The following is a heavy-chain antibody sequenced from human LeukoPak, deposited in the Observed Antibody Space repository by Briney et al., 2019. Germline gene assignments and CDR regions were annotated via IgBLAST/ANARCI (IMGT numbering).Heavy chain of an antibody. Sequence: PGGSLRLSCAASGFTFSSYGMHWVRQAPGKGLEWVAFIRYDGSNKYYADSVKGRFTISRDNSKSTLDLQMNSLRAEDTAVYYCAKSAGAAAHMDVWGKGTSVTVSS. CDR2: IRYDGSNK. D-gene: IGHD6-13*01. V-gene: IGHV3-30*02. J-gene: IGHJ6*03. CDR1: GFTFSSYG. CDR3: AKSAGAAAHMDV.